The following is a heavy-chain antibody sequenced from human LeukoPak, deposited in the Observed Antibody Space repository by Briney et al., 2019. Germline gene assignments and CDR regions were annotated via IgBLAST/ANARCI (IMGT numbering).Heavy chain of an antibody. D-gene: IGHD4-17*01. V-gene: IGHV1-18*01. J-gene: IGHJ4*02. CDR2: ISAYNGNT. Sequence: ASVKVSCKASGYTFTSYGISWVRQAPGQGLEWMGWISAYNGNTNYAQKFQGRVTMTRDMSTSTVYMELSSLRSEDTAVYHCAREGLYGDIDYWGQGTLVTVSS. CDR3: AREGLYGDIDY. CDR1: GYTFTSYG.